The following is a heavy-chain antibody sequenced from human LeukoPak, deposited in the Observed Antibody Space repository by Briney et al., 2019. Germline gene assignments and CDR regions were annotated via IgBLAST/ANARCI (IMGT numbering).Heavy chain of an antibody. J-gene: IGHJ4*02. Sequence: SETLSLTCTVSGGSISSGGYYWSWIRQHPGKGLEWIGYIYYSGSTYYNPPLKSRVTISVDTSKNQFSLKLSSVTAADTAVYYCARDVSRGGYFDYWGQGTLVTVSS. CDR1: GGSISSGGYY. V-gene: IGHV4-31*03. CDR2: IYYSGST. CDR3: ARDVSRGGYFDY.